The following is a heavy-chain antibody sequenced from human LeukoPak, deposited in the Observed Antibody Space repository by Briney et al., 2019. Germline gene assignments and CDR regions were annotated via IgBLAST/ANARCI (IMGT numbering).Heavy chain of an antibody. CDR2: MNPNSGNT. CDR1: GYTFTSYD. D-gene: IGHD6-19*01. J-gene: IGHJ4*02. Sequence: ASVKVSCTASGYTFTSYDINWVRQATGQGLEWMGWMNPNSGNTGYAQKFQGRVTMTRNTSISTAYMELSSLRSEDTAVYYCARVDSSGWYSSDYWGQGTLVTVSS. V-gene: IGHV1-8*01. CDR3: ARVDSSGWYSSDY.